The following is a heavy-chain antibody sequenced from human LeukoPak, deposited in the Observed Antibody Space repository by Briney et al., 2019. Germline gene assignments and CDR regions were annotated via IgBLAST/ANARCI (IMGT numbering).Heavy chain of an antibody. CDR3: ARALRSSWVVYAFDI. J-gene: IGHJ3*02. CDR2: ISSSSSTI. V-gene: IGHV3-48*02. D-gene: IGHD6-13*01. Sequence: GGSLRLSCAASGFTFNSYNMNWVRQAPGKGLEWVSYISSSSSTIYYADSVKGRFTISRDSAKTSLFLQMNSLRDDDTAVYYCARALRSSWVVYAFDIWGQGTMVTVSS. CDR1: GFTFNSYN.